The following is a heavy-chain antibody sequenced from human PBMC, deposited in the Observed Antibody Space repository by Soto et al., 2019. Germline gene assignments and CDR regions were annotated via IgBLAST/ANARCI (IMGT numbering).Heavy chain of an antibody. CDR2: ISYDGSNK. Sequence: PGGSLRLSCAASGFTFSSYAMHWVRQAPGKGLEWVAVISYDGSNKYYADSVKGRFTISRDNSKNTLYLQMNSLRAEDTAVYYCARELYGDWAFDYWGQGTLVTVSS. J-gene: IGHJ4*02. V-gene: IGHV3-30-3*01. CDR1: GFTFSSYA. CDR3: ARELYGDWAFDY. D-gene: IGHD4-17*01.